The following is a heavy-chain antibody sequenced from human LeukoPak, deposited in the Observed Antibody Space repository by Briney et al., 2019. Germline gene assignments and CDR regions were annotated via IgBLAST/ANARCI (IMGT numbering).Heavy chain of an antibody. CDR1: GGSIRSYY. D-gene: IGHD3-10*01. CDR2: IYYSGST. Sequence: SETLSLTCTVSGGSIRSYYWNWIRQPPGEGLEWIGFIYYSGSTNYNPSLKSRVTISVDTSKNQFSLKLSSVTAADTAVYYCVRENTMVRGVIIWGQGTLVTVSS. V-gene: IGHV4-59*13. CDR3: VRENTMVRGVII. J-gene: IGHJ4*02.